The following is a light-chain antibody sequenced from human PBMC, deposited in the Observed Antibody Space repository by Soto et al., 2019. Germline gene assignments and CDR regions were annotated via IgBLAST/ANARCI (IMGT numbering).Light chain of an antibody. CDR1: SSNIGAGYD. Sequence: QSVLTQPPSVSGAPGQRVTISCTGSSSNIGAGYDVHWYQQLPGTAPKLLIYGNSNRPSGVPDRFSGSKSGTSASLVITGLQAEDEADYYCQSYDSSLSALYVFGTGTQLTVL. CDR2: GNS. J-gene: IGLJ1*01. CDR3: QSYDSSLSALYV. V-gene: IGLV1-40*01.